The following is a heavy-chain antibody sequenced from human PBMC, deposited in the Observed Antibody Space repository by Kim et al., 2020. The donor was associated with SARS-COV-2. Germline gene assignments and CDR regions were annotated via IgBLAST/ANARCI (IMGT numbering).Heavy chain of an antibody. CDR3: ARRSEWLFYFDH. J-gene: IGHJ4*02. CDR2: P. D-gene: IGHD3-3*01. V-gene: IGHV4-39*01. Sequence: PFYNPSLESRVAISVDSSKNQLSLKVTSVTATDTAVYYCARRSEWLFYFDHWGQGSLVTVAS.